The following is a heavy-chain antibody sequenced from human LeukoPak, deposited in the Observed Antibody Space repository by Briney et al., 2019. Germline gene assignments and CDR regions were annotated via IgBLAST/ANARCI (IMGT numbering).Heavy chain of an antibody. D-gene: IGHD3-10*01. CDR3: AKDHYYGSGYFDY. CDR1: GFTFSSYA. J-gene: IGHJ4*02. V-gene: IGHV3-23*01. Sequence: GGSLRLSCAASGFTFSSYAMSWVRQAPGKGLEWVSAISGSGGSTYYADSVKGRFTISRDNPKNTLYLQMNSLRAEDTAVYYCAKDHYYGSGYFDYWGQGTLVTVSS. CDR2: ISGSGGST.